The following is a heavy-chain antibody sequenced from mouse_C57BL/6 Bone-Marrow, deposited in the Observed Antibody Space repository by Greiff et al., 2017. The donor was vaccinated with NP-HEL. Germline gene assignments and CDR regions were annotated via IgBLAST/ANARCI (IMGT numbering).Heavy chain of an antibody. D-gene: IGHD2-3*01. CDR1: GFPITSGYY. CDR2: ITHSGET. V-gene: IGHV12-3*01. J-gene: IGHJ1*03. CDR3: AGDYDGDWYFDV. Sequence: QVQLKQSGPGLVKPSQSLFLTCSITGFPITSGYYWIWIRQSPGKPLEWMGYITHSGETFYNPSFQSPFSITRETSKNQFFLQLNAVTTEDTAMYYCAGDYDGDWYFDVWGTGTTVTVSA.